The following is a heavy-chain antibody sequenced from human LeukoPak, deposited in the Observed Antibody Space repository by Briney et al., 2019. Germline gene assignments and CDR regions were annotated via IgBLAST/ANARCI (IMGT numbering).Heavy chain of an antibody. V-gene: IGHV3-23*01. D-gene: IGHD3-3*01. J-gene: IGHJ4*02. CDR2: ISGSGGST. CDR3: AKDLGFWSKPDFDY. Sequence: PGGSLRLSCAASGFTFSSYAMSWVRQAPGKGLKWVSAISGSGGSTYYADSVKGRFTISRDNSKNTLYLQMNSLRAEDTAVYYCAKDLGFWSKPDFDYWGQGTLVTVSS. CDR1: GFTFSSYA.